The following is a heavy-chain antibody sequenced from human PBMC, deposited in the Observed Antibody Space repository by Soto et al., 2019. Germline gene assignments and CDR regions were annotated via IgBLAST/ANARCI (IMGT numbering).Heavy chain of an antibody. J-gene: IGHJ4*02. D-gene: IGHD6-19*01. CDR3: TTVDAVVLN. CDR2: IKRNIDGGTT. V-gene: IGHV3-15*01. Sequence: PGGSLRLSCGASGFTFSNAGMSWVRQAPGGGLEWVGRIKRNIDGGTTDYAAPVKGRFAISRDDSNSILYLEMNSLRSEDTAVYYCTTVDAVVLNWGQGLLVTVSS. CDR1: GFTFSNAG.